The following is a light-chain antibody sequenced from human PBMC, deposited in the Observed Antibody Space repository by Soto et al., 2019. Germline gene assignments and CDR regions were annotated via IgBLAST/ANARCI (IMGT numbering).Light chain of an antibody. CDR2: GAS. CDR1: QAVTTNL. J-gene: IGKJ1*01. Sequence: EIALTQSPDSLSLSPGARGTPSCRPIQAVTTNLLAWYWQKPGPAPRLLIYGASSRGTGIPDRLSGSGSGTEFTLTISRLEPEDFAGYYCLQYGSSPLTFGQGTKVEI. V-gene: IGKV3-20*01. CDR3: LQYGSSPLT.